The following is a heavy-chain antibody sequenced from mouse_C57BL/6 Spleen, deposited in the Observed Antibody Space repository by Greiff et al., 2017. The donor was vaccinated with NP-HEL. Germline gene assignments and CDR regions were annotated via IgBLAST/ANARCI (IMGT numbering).Heavy chain of an antibody. V-gene: IGHV5-4*01. CDR3: ARDQGYGYGLFAY. CDR1: GFTFSSYA. J-gene: IGHJ3*01. CDR2: ISDGGSYT. D-gene: IGHD2-2*01. Sequence: DVKLVESGGGLVKPGGSLKLSCAASGFTFSSYAMSWVRQTPEKRLEWVATISDGGSYTYYPDNVKGRFTISRDNAKNNLYLQMSHLKSEDTAMYYCARDQGYGYGLFAYWGQGTLVTVSA.